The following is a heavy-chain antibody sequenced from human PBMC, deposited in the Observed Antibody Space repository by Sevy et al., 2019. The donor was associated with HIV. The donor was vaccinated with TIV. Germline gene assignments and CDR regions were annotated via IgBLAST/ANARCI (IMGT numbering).Heavy chain of an antibody. J-gene: IGHJ4*02. D-gene: IGHD3-22*01. V-gene: IGHV1-18*01. CDR2: ISAYNGNT. Sequence: ASVKVSCKASDYTFSTQGFNWVRQAPGQGLEWMGWISAYNGNTKYAQKFQGRVTMTTDTSTSTAYMELRSLTSDDTAVYYCARDSAPGYYYDAMGVKRDYYFDYWGQGTLVTVSS. CDR1: DYTFSTQG. CDR3: ARDSAPGYYYDAMGVKRDYYFDY.